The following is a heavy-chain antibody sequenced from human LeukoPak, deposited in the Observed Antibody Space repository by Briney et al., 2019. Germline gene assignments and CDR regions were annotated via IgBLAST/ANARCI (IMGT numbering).Heavy chain of an antibody. Sequence: PSETLSLTCTVSGGSISSYYWSWLRQPPGKGLEWIGYIYYSGSTNYNPSLKSRVTISVDTSKNQFSLKLSSVTAADTAVYYCARGHCGGDCYLDYWGQGTLVTVSS. CDR2: IYYSGST. J-gene: IGHJ4*02. CDR1: GGSISSYY. D-gene: IGHD2-21*02. CDR3: ARGHCGGDCYLDY. V-gene: IGHV4-59*08.